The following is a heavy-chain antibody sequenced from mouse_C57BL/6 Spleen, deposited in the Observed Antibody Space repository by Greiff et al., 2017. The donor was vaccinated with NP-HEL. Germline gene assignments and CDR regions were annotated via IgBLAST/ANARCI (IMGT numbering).Heavy chain of an antibody. D-gene: IGHD3-2*02. V-gene: IGHV5-16*01. CDR3: ARGGSGPAWFAY. Sequence: EVKLMESEGGLVQPGSSMKLSCTASGFTFSDYYMAWVRQVPEKGLEWVANINYDGSSTYYLDSLKSRFIISRDNAKNILYLQMSSLKSEDTATYYCARGGSGPAWFAYWGQGTLVTVSA. J-gene: IGHJ3*01. CDR2: INYDGSST. CDR1: GFTFSDYY.